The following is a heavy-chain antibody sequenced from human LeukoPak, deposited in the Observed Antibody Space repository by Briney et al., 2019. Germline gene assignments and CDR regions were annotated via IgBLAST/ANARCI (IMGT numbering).Heavy chain of an antibody. CDR3: AREDYYGSGSYYKHWYFDL. J-gene: IGHJ2*01. Sequence: GGSLRLSCAASGFTVSSNYMSWVRQAPGKGLEWVSVIYSGGSTYYADSVKGRFTISRDNSKNTLYLQMNSLRAEDTAVYYCAREDYYGSGSYYKHWYFDLWGRGTLVTVSS. D-gene: IGHD3-10*01. CDR2: IYSGGST. CDR1: GFTVSSNY. V-gene: IGHV3-66*02.